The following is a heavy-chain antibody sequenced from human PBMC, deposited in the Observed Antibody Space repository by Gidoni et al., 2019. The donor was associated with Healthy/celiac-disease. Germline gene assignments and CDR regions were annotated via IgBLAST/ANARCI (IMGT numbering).Heavy chain of an antibody. D-gene: IGHD3-10*01. CDR2: ISGSGGST. V-gene: IGHV3-23*01. Sequence: EVQLLESGGGLVQPGGSLRLSCAASGFTFSSYAMSWVRQAPGKGLEWVSAISGSGGSTYYADSVKGRFTISRDNSKNTLYLQMNSLRAEDTAVYYCAKCRPVVRGVIAGPYFDYWGQGTLVTVSS. CDR3: AKCRPVVRGVIAGPYFDY. J-gene: IGHJ4*02. CDR1: GFTFSSYA.